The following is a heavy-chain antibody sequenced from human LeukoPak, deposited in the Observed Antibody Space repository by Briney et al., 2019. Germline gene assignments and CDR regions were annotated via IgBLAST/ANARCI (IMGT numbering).Heavy chain of an antibody. Sequence: ASVKVSCKASGYTFTSYYMHWVRQPPGQGLEWMGIINPSGGSTSYAQKFQGRVTMTRDTSTSTVYMELSSLRSEDTAVYYCAREGLIEYDGSGSFGQWFDPWGQGTLVTVSS. D-gene: IGHD3-10*01. CDR1: GYTFTSYY. CDR3: AREGLIEYDGSGSFGQWFDP. V-gene: IGHV1-46*01. J-gene: IGHJ5*02. CDR2: INPSGGST.